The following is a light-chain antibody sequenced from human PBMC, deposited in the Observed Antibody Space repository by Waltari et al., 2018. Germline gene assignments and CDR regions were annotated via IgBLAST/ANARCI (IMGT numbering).Light chain of an antibody. V-gene: IGLV2-14*01. J-gene: IGLJ1*01. Sequence: QSALTQPASVSGAPGPSITISCTGTSSDVGGYDYVSWYQQHPVTAPKLMIYELSNRPSGVCNRVSGSKYGITATLTLCGLQAEYEADYYCSSYKSSSTLFGHGPKVTVL. CDR2: ELS. CDR3: SSYKSSSTL. CDR1: SSDVGGYDY.